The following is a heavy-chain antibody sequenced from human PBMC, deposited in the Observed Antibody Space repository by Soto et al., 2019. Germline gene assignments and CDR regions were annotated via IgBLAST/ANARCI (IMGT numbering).Heavy chain of an antibody. D-gene: IGHD3-10*01. J-gene: IGHJ5*02. CDR1: CVSFSGYY. CDR2: INHSGST. CDR3: ARDAYGSGSYYKFYTLDP. Sequence: PSETLSLTCAVYCVSFSGYYWSWIRQPPGKGLEWIGEINHSGSTNYNPSLKSRVTISVDTSKNQFSLKLSSVTAADTAVYYCARDAYGSGSYYKFYTLDPWGQGTLVTVSS. V-gene: IGHV4-34*01.